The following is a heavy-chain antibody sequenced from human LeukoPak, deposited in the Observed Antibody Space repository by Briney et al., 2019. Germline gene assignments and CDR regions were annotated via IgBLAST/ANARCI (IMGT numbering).Heavy chain of an antibody. CDR1: GGSISSYY. V-gene: IGHV4-59*01. J-gene: IGHJ3*02. Sequence: SATLSLTCTVSGGSISSYYWSWIRQPPGKGLEGIAYIYYGGSTNYNPSLKSRVTISIDTSKNQFSLKLSSVTAADTAVYYCARGVFHDAFDMWGQGTMVTVSS. D-gene: IGHD3-3*01. CDR2: IYYGGST. CDR3: ARGVFHDAFDM.